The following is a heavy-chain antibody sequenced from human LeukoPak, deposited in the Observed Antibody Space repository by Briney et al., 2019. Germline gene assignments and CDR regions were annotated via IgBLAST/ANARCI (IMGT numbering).Heavy chain of an antibody. V-gene: IGHV4-34*01. CDR3: ASLTTVTDAFDI. Sequence: SETLSLTCAVYGGSFSGYYWSWIRQPPEKGLEWIGEINHSGSTNYNPSLKSRVTISVDTSKNQFSLKLSSVTAADTAVYYCASLTTVTDAFDIWGQGTMVTVSS. J-gene: IGHJ3*02. D-gene: IGHD4-17*01. CDR2: INHSGST. CDR1: GGSFSGYY.